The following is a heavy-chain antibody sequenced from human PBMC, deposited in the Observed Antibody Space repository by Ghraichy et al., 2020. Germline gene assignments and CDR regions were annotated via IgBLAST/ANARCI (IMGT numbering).Heavy chain of an antibody. V-gene: IGHV1-8*01. D-gene: IGHD5-12*01. CDR1: GYTFITYD. CDR3: ARRWIGFDF. Sequence: ASVKVSYKASGYTFITYDINWVRQATGQGLEWLGSMNPNDGSTAFAQKFQGRLTMTRDTSITTAYLEIRSLRSEDTAVYYCARRWIGFDFWGQGTTVTVSS. J-gene: IGHJ3*01. CDR2: MNPNDGST.